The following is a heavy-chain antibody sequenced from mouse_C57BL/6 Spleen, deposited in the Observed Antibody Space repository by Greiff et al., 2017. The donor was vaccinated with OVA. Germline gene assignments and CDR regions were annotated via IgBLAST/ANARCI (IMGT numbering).Heavy chain of an antibody. V-gene: IGHV5-17*01. D-gene: IGHD5-1*01. CDR2: ISSGSSPI. Sequence: EVKLVESGGGLVKPGESLKLSCAASGFTFSDYGMHWVRQAPEKGLEWVAYISSGSSPIYYADTVKGRFTISRDNAKNTLFLQMTSLRSEDTAMYYCARPHEYGFAYWGQGTLVTVSA. J-gene: IGHJ3*01. CDR3: ARPHEYGFAY. CDR1: GFTFSDYG.